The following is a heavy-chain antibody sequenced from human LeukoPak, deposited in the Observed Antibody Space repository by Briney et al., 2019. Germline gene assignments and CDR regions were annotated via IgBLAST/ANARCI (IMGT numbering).Heavy chain of an antibody. CDR3: ARSTGNWFDP. CDR2: IYYSGST. Sequence: SETLSLACTVSGGSITSYYWSWIRQPPGKGLEWIGYIYYSGSTNYNPSLKSRVTISVDTSKNQFSLKLSSVTAADTAVYYCARSTGNWFDPWGQGTLVTVSS. J-gene: IGHJ5*02. D-gene: IGHD2-2*01. CDR1: GGSITSYY. V-gene: IGHV4-59*01.